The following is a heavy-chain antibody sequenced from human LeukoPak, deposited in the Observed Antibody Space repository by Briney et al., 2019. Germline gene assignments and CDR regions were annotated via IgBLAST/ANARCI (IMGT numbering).Heavy chain of an antibody. CDR2: ISAYSGNT. CDR3: AISQSSYYDTSGYLGGDY. V-gene: IGHV1-18*01. CDR1: GYTFTNYG. Sequence: ASVEVSCTASGYTFTNYGIFWVRQAPGQGLEWMGWISAYSGNTNYAQKLQGRVTMTTETSTSTAYMELESLRSDDTAVYYCAISQSSYYDTSGYLGGDYWGQGTLVTV. D-gene: IGHD3-22*01. J-gene: IGHJ4*02.